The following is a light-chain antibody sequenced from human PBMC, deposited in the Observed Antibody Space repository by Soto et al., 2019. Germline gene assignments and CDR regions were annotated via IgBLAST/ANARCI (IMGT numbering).Light chain of an antibody. V-gene: IGKV3-11*01. Sequence: EIVLTQSPATLSLSPGERATLSCRASQSIGLAIAWYQHKPGQAPRLLIFDASQRATGIPARFRGSGSGTDFTLSTISLEPEDFVVYYWQQRTDRPPWTFGQGTKVEIK. CDR3: QQRTDRPPWT. CDR1: QSIGLA. J-gene: IGKJ1*01. CDR2: DAS.